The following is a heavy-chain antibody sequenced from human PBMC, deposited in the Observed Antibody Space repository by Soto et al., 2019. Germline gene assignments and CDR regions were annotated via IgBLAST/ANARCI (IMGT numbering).Heavy chain of an antibody. V-gene: IGHV3-15*07. CDR3: TTADSSGSYYYYYGMDV. J-gene: IGHJ6*02. CDR2: IKSKTDGGTT. CDR1: GFTFSNAW. D-gene: IGHD3-22*01. Sequence: PGGSLRLSCAASGFTFSNAWMNWVRQAPGKGLEWVGRIKSKTDGGTTDYAAPVKGRFTISRDDSKNTLYLQMNSLKTEDTAVYYCTTADSSGSYYYYYGMDVWSQGTTVTVSS.